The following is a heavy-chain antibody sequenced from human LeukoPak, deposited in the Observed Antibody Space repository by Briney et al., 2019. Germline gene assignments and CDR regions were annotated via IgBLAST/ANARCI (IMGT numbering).Heavy chain of an antibody. D-gene: IGHD4-17*01. V-gene: IGHV3-23*01. J-gene: IGHJ3*02. CDR1: QFKFNNYG. CDR3: AKDPNGDYIGTFDI. Sequence: GGSLRLSCATSQFKFNNYGMTWVLQAPGKGLEWVSSITGSGSRTQYADSVQGRFTISRDNSKNTLYLQMNSLRAEDTAVYYCAKDPNGDYIGTFDIWGQGTMVTVSS. CDR2: ITGSGSRT.